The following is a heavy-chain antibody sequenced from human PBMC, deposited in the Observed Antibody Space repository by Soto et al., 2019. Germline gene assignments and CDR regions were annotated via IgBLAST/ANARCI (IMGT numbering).Heavy chain of an antibody. CDR1: GGSFSGYY. CDR3: ARGLGGYYYDWFDP. D-gene: IGHD3-22*01. CDR2: INHNGST. Sequence: QVQLQQWGAGLLKPSETLSLTCAVYGGSFSGYYWSWIRQPPGKGLEWIGEINHNGSTNDNPSLKSRVTISVDTSKIQFSLKLSSVTAADTAVYYCARGLGGYYYDWFDPWGQGTLVTVSS. J-gene: IGHJ5*02. V-gene: IGHV4-34*01.